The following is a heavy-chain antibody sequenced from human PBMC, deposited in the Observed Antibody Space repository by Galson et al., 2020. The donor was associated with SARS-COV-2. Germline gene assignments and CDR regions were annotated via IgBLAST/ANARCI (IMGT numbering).Heavy chain of an antibody. CDR1: GFTFSSYD. CDR3: ARGTGTTTPNYYYYYYMDV. J-gene: IGHJ6*03. V-gene: IGHV3-13*01. Sequence: GGSLRLSCAASGFTFSSYDMHWVRQATGKGLEWVSAIGTAGDTYYPGSVKGRFTISRENAKNSLYLQMNSLRAGDTAVYYCARGTGTTTPNYYYYYYMDVWGKGTTVTVSS. CDR2: IGTAGDT. D-gene: IGHD4-17*01.